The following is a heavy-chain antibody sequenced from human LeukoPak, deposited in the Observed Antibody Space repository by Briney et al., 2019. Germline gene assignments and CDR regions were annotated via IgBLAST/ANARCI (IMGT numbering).Heavy chain of an antibody. CDR1: GFTFSSYN. CDR2: ITSSSTYI. CDR3: ARVEMATMSSRYFDL. V-gene: IGHV3-21*01. Sequence: GGSLRLSCAASGFTFSSYNMNWVRQAPGKGLEWVSSITSSSTYIYYADSVKGRFTISRDNARNSLYLQMNSLRAEDTAVYYCARVEMATMSSRYFDLWGRGTLVTVSS. J-gene: IGHJ2*01. D-gene: IGHD5-24*01.